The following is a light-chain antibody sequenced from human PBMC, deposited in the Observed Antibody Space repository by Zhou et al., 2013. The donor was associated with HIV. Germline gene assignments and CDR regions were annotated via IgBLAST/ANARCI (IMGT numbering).Light chain of an antibody. CDR2: GAS. V-gene: IGKV3-20*01. CDR1: QSVNRGY. CDR3: QQYGSSPGA. Sequence: EIVLTQSPGTLSLSPGERATLSCRASQSVNRGYLAWYQQKPGQAPRLLIYGASSRATGIPDRFSDSGSGTDFTLTISRLEPEDFAVYYCQQYGSSPGAFGQGTKVEIK. J-gene: IGKJ1*01.